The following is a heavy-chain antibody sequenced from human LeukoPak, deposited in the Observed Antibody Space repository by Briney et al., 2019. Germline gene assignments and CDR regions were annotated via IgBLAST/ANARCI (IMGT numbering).Heavy chain of an antibody. CDR2: LNSDGTYT. CDR3: ARGERGYSYGYGDY. J-gene: IGHJ4*02. CDR1: EFTFSKYW. D-gene: IGHD5-18*01. Sequence: GGSLRLSCAPSEFTFSKYWMHWVRHAPGGGLVCVSRLNSDGTYTSYADSVKGRFTMSRDNAKNTLYLQMNSLRAEDTAVYYCARGERGYSYGYGDYWGQGTLVTVSS. V-gene: IGHV3-74*01.